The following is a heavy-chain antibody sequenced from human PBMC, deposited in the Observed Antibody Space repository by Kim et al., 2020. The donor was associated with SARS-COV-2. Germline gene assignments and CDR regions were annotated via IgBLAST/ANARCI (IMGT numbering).Heavy chain of an antibody. CDR2: ISWNSGSI. CDR1: GFTFDDYA. CDR3: AKDIWGIAAAGKIPYYYYGMDV. J-gene: IGHJ6*02. Sequence: GGSLRLSCAASGFTFDDYAMHWVRQAPGKGLEWVSGISWNSGSIGYADSVKGRFTISRDNAKNSLYLQMNSLRAEDTALYYCAKDIWGIAAAGKIPYYYYGMDVWGQGTTVTVSS. V-gene: IGHV3-9*01. D-gene: IGHD6-13*01.